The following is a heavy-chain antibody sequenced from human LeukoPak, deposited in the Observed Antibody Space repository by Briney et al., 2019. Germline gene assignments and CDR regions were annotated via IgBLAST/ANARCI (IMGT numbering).Heavy chain of an antibody. CDR2: IYASGST. CDR1: GGPRSSGSYY. J-gene: IGHJ4*02. CDR3: ASSQAGDFDY. Sequence: SETLSLTCTVSGGPRSSGSYYWSWIRQPPGKGLEWIGRIYASGSTNYNPSLRNRVTISVDTSKNQFSLKLRSVTAADTAVYYCASSQAGDFDYWGQGTLVTVSS. V-gene: IGHV4-61*02. D-gene: IGHD6-13*01.